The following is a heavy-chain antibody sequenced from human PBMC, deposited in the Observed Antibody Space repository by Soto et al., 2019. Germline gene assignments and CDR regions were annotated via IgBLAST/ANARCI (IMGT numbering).Heavy chain of an antibody. D-gene: IGHD5-12*01. CDR1: GGSISSGDYY. Sequence: SETLSLTCTVSGGSISSGDYYWSWIRQPPGKGLEWIGYIYYSGSTYYNPSLKSRVTISVDTSKNQFSLKLSSVTAADTAVYYWARNMVATPHYYGMDVWGQGTTVTVSS. CDR2: IYYSGST. J-gene: IGHJ6*02. V-gene: IGHV4-30-4*01. CDR3: ARNMVATPHYYGMDV.